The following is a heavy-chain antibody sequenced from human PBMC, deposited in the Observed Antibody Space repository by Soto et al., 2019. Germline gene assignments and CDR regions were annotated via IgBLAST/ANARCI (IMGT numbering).Heavy chain of an antibody. CDR1: GGTFSSYA. J-gene: IGHJ6*02. Sequence: SVKVSCKASGGTFSSYAISWVRQAPGQGLEWMGGIIPISDTTNYAQKFQGRVTITADESTSTAYMELSSLRSEDTAVYYCARSQGSSTSLEIYYYYYYVMDVWGQGTTVTGS. CDR2: IIPISDTT. CDR3: ARSQGSSTSLEIYYYYYYVMDV. D-gene: IGHD2-2*01. V-gene: IGHV1-69*13.